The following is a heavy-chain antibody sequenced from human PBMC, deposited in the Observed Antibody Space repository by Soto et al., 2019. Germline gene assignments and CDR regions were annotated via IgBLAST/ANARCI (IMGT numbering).Heavy chain of an antibody. CDR3: ARHERFRVYCSGGSCYSKAFDI. Sequence: PSETLSLTXTVSGGSISSSSYYWGWIRQPPGKGLEWIGSIYYSGSTHYNPSLKSRVTISVGTSKNQFSLKLSSVTAADTAVYYCARHERFRVYCSGGSCYSKAFDIWGQGTMVTVSS. J-gene: IGHJ3*02. V-gene: IGHV4-39*01. D-gene: IGHD2-15*01. CDR1: GGSISSSSYY. CDR2: IYYSGST.